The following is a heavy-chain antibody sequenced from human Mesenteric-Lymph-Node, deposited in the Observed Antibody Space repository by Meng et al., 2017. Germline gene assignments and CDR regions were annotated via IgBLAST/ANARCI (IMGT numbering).Heavy chain of an antibody. Sequence: GESLKISCAASGFTFSDYYMSWIRQAPGKGLEWVSVIYSGGSTYYADSVKGRFTISRHNSKNTLYLQMNSLRAEDTAVYYCARGPQTGATYWYFDLWGRGTLVTVSS. J-gene: IGHJ2*01. D-gene: IGHD1-26*01. V-gene: IGHV3-53*04. CDR2: IYSGGST. CDR1: GFTFSDYY. CDR3: ARGPQTGATYWYFDL.